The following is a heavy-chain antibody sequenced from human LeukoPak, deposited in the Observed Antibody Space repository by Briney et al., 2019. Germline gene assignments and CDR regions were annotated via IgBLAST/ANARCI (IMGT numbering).Heavy chain of an antibody. CDR2: ISAYNGNT. CDR1: GYTFTSYG. D-gene: IGHD2/OR15-2a*01. CDR3: VRDSRVSGDY. J-gene: IGHJ4*02. Sequence: GASVTVSCTASGYTFTSYGISWVRQAPGQGLEWMGWISAYNGNTNYAQKLQGRVTMTSDTSITAAYMELSRLSSDDTAVYYCVRDSRVSGDYWGQGTLVTVSS. V-gene: IGHV1-18*01.